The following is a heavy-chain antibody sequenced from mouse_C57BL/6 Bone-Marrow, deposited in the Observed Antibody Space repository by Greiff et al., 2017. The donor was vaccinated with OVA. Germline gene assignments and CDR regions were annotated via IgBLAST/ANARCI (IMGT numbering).Heavy chain of an antibody. CDR1: GYTFTHYW. V-gene: IGHV1-59*01. CDR3: ANDGSRLYLHY. Sequence: QVQLQQPGAELARPGTSVKLSCKASGYTFTHYWMHWVKQRPGPGLEWLGVIDPSASYIYYNQKFKGRATLTVETSSSTSYMHLSSLTAEDSAVYYWANDGSRLYLHYWGQGTSLTVSS. J-gene: IGHJ2*02. D-gene: IGHD1-1*01. CDR2: IDPSASYI.